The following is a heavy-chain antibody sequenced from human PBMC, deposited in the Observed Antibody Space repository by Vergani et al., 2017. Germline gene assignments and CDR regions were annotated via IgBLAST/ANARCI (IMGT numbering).Heavy chain of an antibody. D-gene: IGHD6-13*01. V-gene: IGHV3-30*01. Sequence: QVQLVESGGGVVQPGRSLRLSCAASGFTFSSYAMHSVRQAPGKGLEWVAVISYDGSNKYYADSVKGRVTISRDNSKNTRYLQMNSLRAEDTAVYYCARPPSSSSWNWFDPWGQGTLVTVSS. CDR1: GFTFSSYA. CDR3: ARPPSSSSWNWFDP. J-gene: IGHJ5*02. CDR2: ISYDGSNK.